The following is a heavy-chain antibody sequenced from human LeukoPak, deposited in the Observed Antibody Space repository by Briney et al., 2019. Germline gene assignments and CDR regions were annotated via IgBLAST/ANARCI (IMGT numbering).Heavy chain of an antibody. Sequence: RSLTLSCAASGFTFSTYGMHWVRQAPGKGLEWVAVISYDGNNKYYADSVKGRFTISRDDSENTVFVQIQSLRDEDTAVYYCARDRSTPLAPSLDFWGQGTLVTVSS. D-gene: IGHD1-1*01. J-gene: IGHJ4*02. V-gene: IGHV3-30*03. CDR3: ARDRSTPLAPSLDF. CDR2: ISYDGNNK. CDR1: GFTFSTYG.